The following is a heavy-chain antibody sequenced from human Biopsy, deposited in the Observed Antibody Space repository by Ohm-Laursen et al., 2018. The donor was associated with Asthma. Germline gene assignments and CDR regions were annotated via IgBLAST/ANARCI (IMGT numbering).Heavy chain of an antibody. D-gene: IGHD2-2*01. CDR2: ISSSSSYI. CDR1: GFTFSSYS. V-gene: IGHV3-21*01. J-gene: IGHJ4*02. Sequence: SLRLSCTASGFTFSSYSMNWVRQAPGKGLEWVSSISSSSSYIYYADSVKGRFTISRDNAKNSLYLQMNSLRAEDTAVYYCARDGTDMNEAMPKDYWGQGTQVTVSS. CDR3: ARDGTDMNEAMPKDY.